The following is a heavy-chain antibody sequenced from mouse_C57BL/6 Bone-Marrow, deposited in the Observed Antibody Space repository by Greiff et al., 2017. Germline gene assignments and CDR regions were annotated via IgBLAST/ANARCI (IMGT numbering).Heavy chain of an antibody. CDR1: GFTFSDYY. D-gene: IGHD2-1*01. CDR2: INYDGSST. J-gene: IGHJ2*01. Sequence: EVKLMESEGGLVQPGRSLQLSCTASGFTFSDYYMAWVRQVPETGLEWVANINYDGSSTYYLDSLKSRFIISRDNAKNILYLQMSSLKSKDTATYYCARDRYGNYVDYWGQGTTLTGSA. V-gene: IGHV5-16*01. CDR3: ARDRYGNYVDY.